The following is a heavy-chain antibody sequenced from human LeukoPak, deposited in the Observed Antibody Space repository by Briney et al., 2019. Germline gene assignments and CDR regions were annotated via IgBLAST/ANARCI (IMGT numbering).Heavy chain of an antibody. J-gene: IGHJ4*02. D-gene: IGHD3-3*01. CDR2: INHSGST. V-gene: IGHV4-34*01. CDR3: AGRSRNYDFWSGYSVFDY. CDR1: GGSFSGYY. Sequence: SETLSLTCAVYGGSFSGYYWSWIRQPPGKGLEWIGEINHSGSTNYNPSLKSRVTISVDTSKNQFSLKLSSVTAADTAVYYCAGRSRNYDFWSGYSVFDYWGQGTLVTVSS.